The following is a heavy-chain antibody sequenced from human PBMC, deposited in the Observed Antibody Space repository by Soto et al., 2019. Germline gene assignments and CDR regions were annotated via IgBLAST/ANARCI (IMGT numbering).Heavy chain of an antibody. CDR2: ITWDAGSA. CDR1: GFTFDDHT. CDR3: AKEKDRIFDY. V-gene: IGHV3-43*01. Sequence: LRLSCAGSGFTFDDHTMHWVRQAPGKGLEWVSLITWDAGSAFYADSVRGRFTISRDNSKNSLYLQMNSLRTEDSALYYCAKEKDRIFDYWGRGTPVTVYS. J-gene: IGHJ4*02.